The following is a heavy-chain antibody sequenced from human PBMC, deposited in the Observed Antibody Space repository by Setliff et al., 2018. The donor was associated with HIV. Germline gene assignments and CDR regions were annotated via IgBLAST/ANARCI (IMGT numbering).Heavy chain of an antibody. CDR2: ISTSGNFI. Sequence: GGSLRLSCAASGFIFNNYSMNWVRQVPGKGLEWVSCISTSGNFIYYADSVKGRFTVSRDNAKNSLYLQMNSLRAGDTAVYYCLRGGSFGDIPNCWGQGTLVTVSS. CDR1: GFIFNNYS. D-gene: IGHD4-17*01. CDR3: LRGGSFGDIPNC. J-gene: IGHJ4*02. V-gene: IGHV3-21*06.